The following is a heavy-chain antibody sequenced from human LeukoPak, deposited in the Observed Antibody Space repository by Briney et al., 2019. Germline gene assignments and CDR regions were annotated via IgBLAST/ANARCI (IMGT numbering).Heavy chain of an antibody. V-gene: IGHV4-34*01. CDR2: INHSGST. CDR1: GGSFSGYY. D-gene: IGHD6-6*01. J-gene: IGHJ4*02. CDR3: ARGEIAARLGY. Sequence: SETLSLTCAVYGGSFSGYYWSWIRQPPGKGLEWIGEINHSGSTNYNPSLKSRVTISVDTSKNQFPLKLSSVTAADTAVYYCARGEIAARLGYWGQGTLVTVSS.